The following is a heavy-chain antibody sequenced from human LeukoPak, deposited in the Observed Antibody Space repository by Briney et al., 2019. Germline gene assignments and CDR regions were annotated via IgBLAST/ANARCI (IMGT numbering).Heavy chain of an antibody. Sequence: GGSLRLSCAASGFTVSNNYMSWVRQAPGKGLEWVSVIYSGGGTYYADSVRGRFTISRDSSKITMDLQMNSLRPEDTAVFYCAREGVNSPDDTFDIWGQGTVVTVSS. CDR1: GFTVSNNY. J-gene: IGHJ3*02. V-gene: IGHV3-53*05. D-gene: IGHD3-3*01. CDR2: IYSGGGT. CDR3: AREGVNSPDDTFDI.